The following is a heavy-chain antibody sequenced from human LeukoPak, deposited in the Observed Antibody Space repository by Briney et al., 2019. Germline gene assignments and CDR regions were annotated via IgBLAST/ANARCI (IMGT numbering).Heavy chain of an antibody. J-gene: IGHJ4*02. Sequence: WASLRLSCAASGFTFSSYAMSWVRQAPGKGLEWVSAISGSGGSTYYADSVKGRFTITRDNSKNTLYLQMHSLRAGDTAVYYCENTGYSSSWTYDYWGERRLVTVSS. V-gene: IGHV3-23*01. CDR1: GFTFSSYA. D-gene: IGHD6-13*01. CDR3: ENTGYSSSWTYDY. CDR2: ISGSGGST.